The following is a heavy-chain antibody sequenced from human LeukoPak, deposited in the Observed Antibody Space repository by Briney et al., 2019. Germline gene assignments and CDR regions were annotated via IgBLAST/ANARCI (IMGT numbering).Heavy chain of an antibody. Sequence: SVKVSCKASGGTFSSYAISWVRQAPGQGLEWMGGIIPIFGTANYAQKFQGRVTITADKSTSTAYMELSSLRSEDTAVYYCARVTTVTSSYYYYYMDVWGKGTTVTVSS. V-gene: IGHV1-69*06. CDR1: GGTFSSYA. CDR2: IIPIFGTA. D-gene: IGHD4-17*01. J-gene: IGHJ6*03. CDR3: ARVTTVTSSYYYYYMDV.